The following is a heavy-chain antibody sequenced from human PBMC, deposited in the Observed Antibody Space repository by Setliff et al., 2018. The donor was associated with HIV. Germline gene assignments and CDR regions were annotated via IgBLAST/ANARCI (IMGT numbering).Heavy chain of an antibody. V-gene: IGHV1-69*10. CDR1: GGTFSNYV. CDR3: AREPRGTAAYWYFDL. Sequence: SVKVSCKASGGTFSNYVFSWVRQAPGQGLEWMGGIVPILSTANYAQKFQGRVTITADKSTTTAYMELTDLKTDDTAVYYCAREPRGTAAYWYFDLWGRGTLVTVSS. CDR2: IVPILSTA. D-gene: IGHD2-21*02. J-gene: IGHJ2*01.